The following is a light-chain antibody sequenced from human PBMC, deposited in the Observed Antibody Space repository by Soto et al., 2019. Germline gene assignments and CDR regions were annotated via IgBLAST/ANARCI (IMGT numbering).Light chain of an antibody. CDR3: QQHYATPRT. CDR1: QSILFTSDNKNY. V-gene: IGKV4-1*01. Sequence: DIVMTQSPDSLAVSLGERATIHCKSSQSILFTSDNKNYLAWYQQKSGQPPRLLIYWASTRESGVPDRFSGRGSGTEFSLTISSLEAEDVAVYYCQQHYATPRTFGQGTKVDIK. CDR2: WAS. J-gene: IGKJ1*01.